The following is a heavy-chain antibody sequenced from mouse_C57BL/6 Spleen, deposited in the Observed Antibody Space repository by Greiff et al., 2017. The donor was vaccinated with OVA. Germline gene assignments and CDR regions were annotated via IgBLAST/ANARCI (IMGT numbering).Heavy chain of an antibody. CDR2: IDPETGGT. V-gene: IGHV1-15*01. J-gene: IGHJ1*03. CDR3: TRDYLRYWYFDV. CDR1: GYTFTDYE. D-gene: IGHD5-5*01. Sequence: QVQLKQSGAELVRPGASVTLSCKASGYTFTDYEMHWVKQTPVHGLEWIGAIDPETGGTAYNQKFKGKAILTADKSSSTAYMELRSLTSEDSAVYYCTRDYLRYWYFDVWGTGTTVTVSS.